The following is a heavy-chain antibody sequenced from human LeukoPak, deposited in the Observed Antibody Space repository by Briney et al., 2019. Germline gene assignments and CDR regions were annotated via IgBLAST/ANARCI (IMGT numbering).Heavy chain of an antibody. J-gene: IGHJ4*02. Sequence: GGSLRLSCAASGFSFSNYEMNWVRQALGKGLEWVSFINTVGNIVYYADSVKGRFTISRDNSKNTVYMQMTSLRVEDTGLYYCAKDQGDCTGSTCYLRYLEYWGQEILVTVSP. CDR1: GFSFSNYE. D-gene: IGHD2-15*01. V-gene: IGHV3-48*03. CDR2: INTVGNIV. CDR3: AKDQGDCTGSTCYLRYLEY.